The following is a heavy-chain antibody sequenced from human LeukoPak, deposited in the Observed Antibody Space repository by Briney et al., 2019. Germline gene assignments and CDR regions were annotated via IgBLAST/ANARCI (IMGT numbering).Heavy chain of an antibody. J-gene: IGHJ4*02. CDR1: GGTFSSYA. Sequence: ASVKVSRKASGGTFSSYAISWVRQAPGQGLEWMGGIIPIFGTANYAQKFQGRVTITADESTSTAYMELSSLRSEDTAVYYCARGTAMERESDYWGQGTLVTVSS. CDR2: IIPIFGTA. D-gene: IGHD5-18*01. CDR3: ARGTAMERESDY. V-gene: IGHV1-69*01.